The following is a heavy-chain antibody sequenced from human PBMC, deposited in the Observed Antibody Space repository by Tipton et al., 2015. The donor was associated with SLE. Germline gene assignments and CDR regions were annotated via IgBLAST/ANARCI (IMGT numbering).Heavy chain of an antibody. Sequence: LSCTVSSGSISTFYWSWIRQSPGKGLEWVGDIFYTGSTNYNPSLKSRVTMSLDTSKNQFSLSLNSVTAADTAVYYCARPMVRGAHDAFDIWGQGTMVTVSS. D-gene: IGHD3-10*01. V-gene: IGHV4-59*01. CDR2: IFYTGST. CDR3: ARPMVRGAHDAFDI. CDR1: SGSISTFY. J-gene: IGHJ3*02.